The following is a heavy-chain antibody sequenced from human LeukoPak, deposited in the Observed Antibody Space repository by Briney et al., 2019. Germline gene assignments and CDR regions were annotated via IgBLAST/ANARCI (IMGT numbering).Heavy chain of an antibody. CDR3: ARGDYYGSPKVVAA. V-gene: IGHV1-2*02. CDR1: GYTFTDYY. J-gene: IGHJ5*02. D-gene: IGHD3-10*01. CDR2: INPNSGDT. Sequence: ASVKVSCKASGYTFTDYYINWVRQAPGQGLEWMGWINPNSGDTNYAQKFQDRVTMTRDTSTSTAYIELNLPRSDDTAVYYCARGDYYGSPKVVAAWGQGTLVTVSS.